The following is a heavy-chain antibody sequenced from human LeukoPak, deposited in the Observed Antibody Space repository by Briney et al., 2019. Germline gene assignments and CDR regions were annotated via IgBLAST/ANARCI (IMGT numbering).Heavy chain of an antibody. V-gene: IGHV4-31*03. CDR3: ARLIEMATIPDY. J-gene: IGHJ4*02. CDR1: GGSISSGGYY. D-gene: IGHD5-24*01. Sequence: SETLSLTCTVSGGSISSGGYYWRWIRQHPGKGLEWIGYIYYSGSTYYNPSLKSRVTISVDTSKNQFSLKLSSVTAADTAVYYCARLIEMATIPDYWGQGTLVTVSS. CDR2: IYYSGST.